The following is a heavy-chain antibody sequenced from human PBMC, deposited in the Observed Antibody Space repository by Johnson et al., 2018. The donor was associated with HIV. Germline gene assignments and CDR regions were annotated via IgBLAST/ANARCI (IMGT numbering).Heavy chain of an antibody. CDR2: ISWNSGSI. CDR1: GFTFDDYA. V-gene: IGHV3-9*01. D-gene: IGHD5-24*01. CDR3: AKARLMAGLPDAFDI. Sequence: VQLVESGGGLVQPGRSLRLSCVASGFTFDDYAMHWVRQAPGKGLEWVSGISWNSGSIGCADSVKGRFTISRDNAKNSLYLQMNSLRPEDTALYFCAKARLMAGLPDAFDIWGQGTMVTVSS. J-gene: IGHJ3*02.